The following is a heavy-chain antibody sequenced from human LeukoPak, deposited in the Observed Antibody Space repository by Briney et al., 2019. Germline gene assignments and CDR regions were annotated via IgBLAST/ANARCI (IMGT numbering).Heavy chain of an antibody. Sequence: SETLSLTCTVSGGSISSYYWSWIRQPAGKGLEWIGRIYTSGSTNYNPSLKSRVTMSVDTSKNQFSLKLSSVTASDTAVYYCAREGMYSSSSYFDYWGQGILVIVSS. CDR1: GGSISSYY. CDR3: AREGMYSSSSYFDY. D-gene: IGHD6-6*01. V-gene: IGHV4-4*07. J-gene: IGHJ4*02. CDR2: IYTSGST.